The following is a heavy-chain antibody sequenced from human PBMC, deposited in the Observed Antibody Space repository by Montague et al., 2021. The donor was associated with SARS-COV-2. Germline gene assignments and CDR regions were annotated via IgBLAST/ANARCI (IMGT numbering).Heavy chain of an antibody. J-gene: IGHJ6*02. D-gene: IGHD3-9*01. CDR1: GGSIRSDGFY. CDR2: IDASGTT. Sequence: TRSLTCTVSGGSIRSDGFYWNWIRQPAGKGLEWIGRIDASGTTNYXPSLKSRVIISLDRSKNQFSLKLSSVIAADTAVYYCARSAFRYFDRPGMDVWGQGTTVTVSS. V-gene: IGHV4-61*02. CDR3: ARSAFRYFDRPGMDV.